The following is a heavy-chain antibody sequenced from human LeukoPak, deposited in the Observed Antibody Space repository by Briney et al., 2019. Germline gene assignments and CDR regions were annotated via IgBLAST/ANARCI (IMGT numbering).Heavy chain of an antibody. CDR2: IKQDGRKK. CDR3: ARDLKGFNL. Sequence: VGSQRFSCVASGFYFNAYLISWVRQAPGKGLEWVANIKQDGRKKFYLDSVKGRFTISRDNGNNSLYLHMSRLRVEDTAVYYCARDLKGFNLWGQGDLGSVSS. V-gene: IGHV3-7*04. J-gene: IGHJ5*02. CDR1: GFYFNAYL.